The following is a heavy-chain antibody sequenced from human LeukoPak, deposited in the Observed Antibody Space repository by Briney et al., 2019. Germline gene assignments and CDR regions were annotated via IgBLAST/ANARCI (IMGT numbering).Heavy chain of an antibody. V-gene: IGHV1-8*01. D-gene: IGHD3-22*01. J-gene: IGHJ3*02. CDR3: ARDATLHRGYYYDSSGYFGGDAFDI. CDR1: GYTFTSYD. Sequence: ASVKVSCKASGYTFTSYDINWVRQATGQGLEWMGWMNPNRGNTGYAQKFQGRVTMTRNTSISTAYMELSSLRSEDTAVYYCARDATLHRGYYYDSSGYFGGDAFDIWGQGTMVTVSS. CDR2: MNPNRGNT.